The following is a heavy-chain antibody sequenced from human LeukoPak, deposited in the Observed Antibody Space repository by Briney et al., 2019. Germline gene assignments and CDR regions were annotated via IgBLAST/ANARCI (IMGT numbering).Heavy chain of an antibody. Sequence: GGSLRLSCAASGFTFSTYWMGWVRQAPGKGLEGLANIKQDGSEKYYVDSVKGRFTISRDNSKNTLYLQMNSLRAEDTAVYYCARVTGYVVEDYFDYWGQGTLVTVSS. CDR1: GFTFSTYW. CDR3: ARVTGYVVEDYFDY. V-gene: IGHV3-7*03. D-gene: IGHD2-15*01. CDR2: IKQDGSEK. J-gene: IGHJ4*02.